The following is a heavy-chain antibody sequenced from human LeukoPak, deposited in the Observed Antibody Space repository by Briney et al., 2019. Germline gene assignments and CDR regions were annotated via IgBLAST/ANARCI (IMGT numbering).Heavy chain of an antibody. V-gene: IGHV3-23*01. D-gene: IGHD2-2*01. CDR2: ISGSGGST. CDR3: ARDSQGAAAVEYYYYGMDV. CDR1: GFTFSSYA. Sequence: GGSLRLSCAASGFTFSSYAMSWVRQAPGKGLEWVSAISGSGGSTYYADSVKGRFTISRDNSKNTLYLQMNSLRAEDTAVYYCARDSQGAAAVEYYYYGMDVWGQGTTVTVSS. J-gene: IGHJ6*02.